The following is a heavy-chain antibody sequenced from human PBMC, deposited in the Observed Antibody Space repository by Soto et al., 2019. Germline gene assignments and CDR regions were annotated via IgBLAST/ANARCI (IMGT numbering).Heavy chain of an antibody. Sequence: GGSLRLSCAASGFTFSSYAMSWVRKAPGKGLEWVSAISGSGGSTYYADSVKGRFTISRDNSKNTLYLQMNSLRAEDTAVYYCARHSQQLNLKPYYYYGMDVWGQGTTVTVSS. V-gene: IGHV3-23*01. CDR1: GFTFSSYA. J-gene: IGHJ6*02. CDR2: ISGSGGST. CDR3: ARHSQQLNLKPYYYYGMDV. D-gene: IGHD6-13*01.